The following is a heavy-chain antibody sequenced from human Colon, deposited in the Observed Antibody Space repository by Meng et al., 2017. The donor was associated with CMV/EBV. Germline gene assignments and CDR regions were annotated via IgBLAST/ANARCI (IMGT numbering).Heavy chain of an antibody. Sequence: SSYAFSDYGSSWVRQAPGRGREWMGWISASSGNRNYAQRFKGRVTVTRDTSTNTAYMEVRSLTSDDMAMYYCARDSGRKPAVAPFDYWGQGTLVTVSS. J-gene: IGHJ4*02. CDR1: SYAFSDYG. CDR3: ARDSGRKPAVAPFDY. D-gene: IGHD3-10*01. V-gene: IGHV1-18*03. CDR2: ISASSGNR.